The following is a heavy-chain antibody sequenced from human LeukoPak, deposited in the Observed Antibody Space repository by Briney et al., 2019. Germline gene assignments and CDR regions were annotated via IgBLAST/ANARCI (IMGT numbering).Heavy chain of an antibody. CDR1: GSTFSSDS. Sequence: GGPLSFSCAASGSTFSSDSRNWVRQAPGKGLEWVSYISSSSSTIYYADSVKGRFTISRDNAKNSLYLQMNSLRAEDTAVYYCARVSSWSLYFDYWGQGTLVTVSS. D-gene: IGHD6-13*01. J-gene: IGHJ4*02. V-gene: IGHV3-48*04. CDR2: ISSSSSTI. CDR3: ARVSSWSLYFDY.